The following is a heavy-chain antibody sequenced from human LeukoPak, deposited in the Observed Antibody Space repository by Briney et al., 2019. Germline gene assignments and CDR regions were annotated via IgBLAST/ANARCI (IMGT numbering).Heavy chain of an antibody. CDR2: IPYDGSNK. J-gene: IGHJ4*02. Sequence: GRSLRLSCAASGFTFSSYAMHWVRQAPGKGLEWVAVIPYDGSNKYYADSVKGRFTISRDNSKNTLYLQMNSLRAEDTAVYYCARDSAVTTSHHFDYWGQGTLVTVSS. V-gene: IGHV3-30-3*01. CDR1: GFTFSSYA. CDR3: ARDSAVTTSHHFDY. D-gene: IGHD4-17*01.